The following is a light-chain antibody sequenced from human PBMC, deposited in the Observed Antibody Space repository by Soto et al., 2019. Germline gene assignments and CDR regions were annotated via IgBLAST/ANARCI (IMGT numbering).Light chain of an antibody. CDR2: GAS. CDR1: QSVNSDY. CDR3: QQYGSSRSIT. J-gene: IGKJ5*01. Sequence: EIVLTQSPGTLSLSPGERATLSCRANQSVNSDYLAWYQQKPGQAPRLLIYGASSRATGIPDRFRGSGSGTDFTLTISRLEPEDFALYYCQQYGSSRSITFGQGTRLEI. V-gene: IGKV3-20*01.